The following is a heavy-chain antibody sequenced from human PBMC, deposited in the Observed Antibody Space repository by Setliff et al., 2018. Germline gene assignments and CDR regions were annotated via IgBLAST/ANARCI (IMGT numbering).Heavy chain of an antibody. J-gene: IGHJ4*02. CDR3: ARDLYCGGHCYQLFDS. Sequence: SETLSLTCTVSGASISDYYWSWIRQPAGKGLEWVGRLHTSGSTNYNPSLKSRVTISVDTSKNQFSLNLSSVTAADTAVYYCARDLYCGGHCYQLFDSWGQGTLVTVSS. CDR2: LHTSGST. CDR1: GASISDYY. D-gene: IGHD2-21*02. V-gene: IGHV4-4*07.